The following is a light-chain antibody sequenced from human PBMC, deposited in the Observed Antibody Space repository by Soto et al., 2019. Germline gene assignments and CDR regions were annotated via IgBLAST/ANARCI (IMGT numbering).Light chain of an antibody. CDR1: QGISHD. Sequence: DILMTQSPSSLSASVGDRVTITCRASQGISHDLGWFQQKPGKAPKRLIYGASNLQSGVPSRFSGSGSGTDFTLTISNLQPEDFATYFCLQHHSYPYTFGQGTKLETK. CDR2: GAS. V-gene: IGKV1-17*02. J-gene: IGKJ2*01. CDR3: LQHHSYPYT.